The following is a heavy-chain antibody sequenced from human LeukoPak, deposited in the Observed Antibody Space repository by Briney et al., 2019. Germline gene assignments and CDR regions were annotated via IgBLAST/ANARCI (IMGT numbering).Heavy chain of an antibody. CDR3: AKVAGWSDISVITDAFDI. CDR2: ISGSGGST. Sequence: GGSLRLSCAASGFTFSSYAMSWVRQAPGKGLEWVSAISGSGGSTYYADSVKGRFTISRDNSKNTLYLQMNSLRAEDTAVYYCAKVAGWSDISVITDAFDIWGQGTMVTVSS. D-gene: IGHD1-14*01. CDR1: GFTFSSYA. V-gene: IGHV3-23*01. J-gene: IGHJ3*02.